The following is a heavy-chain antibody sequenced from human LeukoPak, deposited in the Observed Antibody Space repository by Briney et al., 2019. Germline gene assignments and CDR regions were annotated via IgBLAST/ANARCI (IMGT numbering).Heavy chain of an antibody. CDR2: ITWDGGST. CDR3: ASAVAGAFGY. J-gene: IGHJ4*02. V-gene: IGHV3-43D*03. Sequence: PGGSLRLSCAASGFTFDDYAMHWVRQAPGKGLEWVSLITWDGGSTYYADSVKGRFTISRDNSKNSLYLQMNSLRAEDTALYYCASAVAGAFGYWGQGTLVTVSS. D-gene: IGHD6-19*01. CDR1: GFTFDDYA.